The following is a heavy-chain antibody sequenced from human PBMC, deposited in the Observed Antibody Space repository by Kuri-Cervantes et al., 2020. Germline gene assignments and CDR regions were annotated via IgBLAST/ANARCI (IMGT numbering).Heavy chain of an antibody. V-gene: IGHV1-69*05. J-gene: IGHJ4*02. D-gene: IGHD3-16*02. CDR1: GGTFSKYS. Sequence: SVKVSCKASGGTFSKYSISWVRQAPGQGLEWMGGTIPVFGAGHYAQKFRGRLKITTDESTSTGYMDLSSLTSEDTAVYYCATTIHGDQFGYRIDFWGQGTLVTVSS. CDR3: ATTIHGDQFGYRIDF. CDR2: TIPVFGAG.